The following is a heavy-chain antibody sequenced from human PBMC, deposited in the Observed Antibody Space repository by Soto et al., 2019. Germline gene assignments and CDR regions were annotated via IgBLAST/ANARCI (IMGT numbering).Heavy chain of an antibody. D-gene: IGHD3-10*01. J-gene: IGHJ6*02. CDR2: INPSGGST. CDR3: ARTLAIQWFGEDNGMDV. CDR1: GYTFTSYY. V-gene: IGHV1-46*01. Sequence: QVQLVQSGAEVKKPGASVKVSCKASGYTFTSYYMHWVRQAPGQGLEWMGIINPSGGSTSYAQKFQGRVTMTRDTSTSTVYMELSSLRSEDTAVYYCARTLAIQWFGEDNGMDVWGQGTTVTVSS.